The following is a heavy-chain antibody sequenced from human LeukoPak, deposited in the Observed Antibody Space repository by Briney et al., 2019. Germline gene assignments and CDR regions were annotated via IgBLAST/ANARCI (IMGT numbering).Heavy chain of an antibody. J-gene: IGHJ3*02. D-gene: IGHD1-26*01. Sequence: SGESLKISCKGSGYSFTSYWIGWVRQMPGKGLEWMGVIFPSDSDTRYSPSFGGQVTISADKSITTAYLQWSSLKASDTAMYYCAIKSGRYRDAFDIWGQGTMVTVSS. CDR1: GYSFTSYW. V-gene: IGHV5-51*01. CDR2: IFPSDSDT. CDR3: AIKSGRYRDAFDI.